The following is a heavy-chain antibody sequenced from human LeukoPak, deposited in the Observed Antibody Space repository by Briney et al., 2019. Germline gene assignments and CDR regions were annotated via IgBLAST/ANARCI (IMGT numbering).Heavy chain of an antibody. D-gene: IGHD3-22*01. CDR3: ARGSTYYDSSGQVPFDY. Sequence: GGSLRLSCAASGFTFTTYSMNWVRQAPGKGLEWVSYISSSSSTIYYADSVKGRFTISRDNAKNSLYLQMNSLRAEDTAVHYCARGSTYYDSSGQVPFDYWGQGTLVTVSS. J-gene: IGHJ4*02. CDR2: ISSSSSTI. V-gene: IGHV3-48*01. CDR1: GFTFTTYS.